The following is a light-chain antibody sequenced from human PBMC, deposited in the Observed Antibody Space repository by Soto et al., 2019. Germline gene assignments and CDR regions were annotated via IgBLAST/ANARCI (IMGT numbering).Light chain of an antibody. V-gene: IGLV2-14*03. CDR3: ASYAGTRLFV. J-gene: IGLJ1*01. CDR2: DVS. CDR1: NSDVGGYNY. Sequence: QSVLTQPASVSGSPGQSITISCTGSNSDVGGYNYVSWYQQHPGKAPKVMIYDVSDRPSGVSSRFSGSKSGDTASLTISGLQAEDEADYYCASYAGTRLFVFGSGTKVTVL.